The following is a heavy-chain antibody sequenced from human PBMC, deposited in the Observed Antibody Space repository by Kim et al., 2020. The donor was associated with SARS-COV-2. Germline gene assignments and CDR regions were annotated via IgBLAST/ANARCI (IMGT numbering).Heavy chain of an antibody. J-gene: IGHJ4*02. V-gene: IGHV4-30-2*04. CDR2: T. Sequence: TYYTPSLKSRVTISVDTSKNQFSLKLSSVTAADTAVYYCASGGSVTPLDYWGQGTLVTVSS. D-gene: IGHD3-16*01. CDR3: ASGGSVTPLDY.